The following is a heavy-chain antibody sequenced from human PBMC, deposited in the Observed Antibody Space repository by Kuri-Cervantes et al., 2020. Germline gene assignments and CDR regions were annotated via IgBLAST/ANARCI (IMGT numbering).Heavy chain of an antibody. Sequence: LRLSYTVSGGSISSGSYYWSWIRQPAGKGLEWIGRIYTSGSTNYNPSLKSRVTISVDTSKNQFSLKLSSVTAADTAVYYCARDISSGWYGWFDPWGQGTLVTVSS. CDR2: IYTSGST. CDR3: ARDISSGWYGWFDP. D-gene: IGHD6-19*01. J-gene: IGHJ5*02. CDR1: GGSISSGSYY. V-gene: IGHV4-61*02.